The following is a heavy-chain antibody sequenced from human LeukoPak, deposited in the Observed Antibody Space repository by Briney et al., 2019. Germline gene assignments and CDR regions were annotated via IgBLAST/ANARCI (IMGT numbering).Heavy chain of an antibody. Sequence: SVKVSCKASGYTFTSYGISWVRQAPGQPLEWVGGIIPIFGTPNYAQTFQGRVTITADESARTAYMELSSLRLDDTAIYYCARGNHDGEYVVSGYYFYMDVWGKGTTVTVSS. D-gene: IGHD4-17*01. CDR1: GYTFTSYG. J-gene: IGHJ6*03. V-gene: IGHV1-69*13. CDR2: IIPIFGTP. CDR3: ARGNHDGEYVVSGYYFYMDV.